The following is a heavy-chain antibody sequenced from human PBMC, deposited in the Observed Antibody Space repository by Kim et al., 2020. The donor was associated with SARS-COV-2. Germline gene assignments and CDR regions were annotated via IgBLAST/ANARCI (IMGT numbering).Heavy chain of an antibody. CDR1: GYTFTGYN. V-gene: IGHV1-2*02. D-gene: IGHD2-2*02. Sequence: ASVKVSCKASGYTFTGYNIHWVRQAPGQGLEWMGWISINSGATNFAQKFQGRVIMTRDTSISTAYMELSSLRSDDTATFYCASEVVPTAIDYYGMDVWGQGTTVTVSS. J-gene: IGHJ6*02. CDR2: ISINSGAT. CDR3: ASEVVPTAIDYYGMDV.